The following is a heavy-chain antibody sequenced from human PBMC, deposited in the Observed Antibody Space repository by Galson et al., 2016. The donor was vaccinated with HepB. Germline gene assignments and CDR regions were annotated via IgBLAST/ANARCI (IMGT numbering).Heavy chain of an antibody. J-gene: IGHJ4*02. CDR3: ARVSHLAGSGTYDY. CDR1: GFTFDDYA. Sequence: SLRLSCAASGFTFDDYAMHWVRQAPGKGLEWVANIKPDGSETYCVDSVKGRFTFSRDNAKNSLFLQMSSLRVDDTAVYHCARVSHLAGSGTYDYWGQGSLVSVSS. D-gene: IGHD3-10*01. CDR2: IKPDGSET. V-gene: IGHV3-7*01.